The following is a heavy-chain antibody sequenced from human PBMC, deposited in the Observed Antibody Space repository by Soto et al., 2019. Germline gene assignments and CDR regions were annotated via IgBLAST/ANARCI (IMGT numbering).Heavy chain of an antibody. D-gene: IGHD3-3*01. V-gene: IGHV2-5*02. CDR1: GFSLSTSGVG. J-gene: IGHJ4*02. CDR2: IYWDDDK. Sequence: SGPTLVKPTQTLTLTCTFSGFSLSTSGVGVGWIRQPPGKALEWLALIYWDDDKRYSPSLKSRLTITKETSKNQVVLKMTNMDPVDTATYYCAHGPAYYDFWSGYYQDEPTGYYFDYWGQGTLVTVSS. CDR3: AHGPAYYDFWSGYYQDEPTGYYFDY.